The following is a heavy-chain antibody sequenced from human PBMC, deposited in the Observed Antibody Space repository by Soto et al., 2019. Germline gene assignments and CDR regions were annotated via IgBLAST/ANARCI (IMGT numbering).Heavy chain of an antibody. J-gene: IGHJ4*02. Sequence: GESLNISCKGSGYSFTSYWIAWVRQMPGKGLEWMGIVHPGDSDTRYSPSIQSHVSISVDKSISTAYLQWSSLKASDTAMSYCARAVVVVAGSVYLAHCGQGTLATVSS. CDR3: ARAVVVVAGSVYLAH. V-gene: IGHV5-51*01. CDR2: VHPGDSDT. D-gene: IGHD2-15*01. CDR1: GYSFTSYW.